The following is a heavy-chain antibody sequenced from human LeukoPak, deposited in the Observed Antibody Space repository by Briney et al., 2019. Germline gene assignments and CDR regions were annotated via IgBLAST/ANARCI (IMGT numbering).Heavy chain of an antibody. CDR3: ARAGNTAMVNYFDY. J-gene: IGHJ4*02. V-gene: IGHV1-69*04. D-gene: IGHD5-18*01. CDR2: IIPILGIA. Sequence: ASVKVSCKASGGTFSSYAISWVRQAPGQGLEWMGRIIPILGIANYAQKFQGRVTITADKSTSTAYMELSSLRSDDTAVYYCARAGNTAMVNYFDYWGQGTLVTVSS. CDR1: GGTFSSYA.